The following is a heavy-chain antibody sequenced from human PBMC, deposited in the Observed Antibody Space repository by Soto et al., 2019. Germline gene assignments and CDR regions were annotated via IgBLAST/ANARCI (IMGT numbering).Heavy chain of an antibody. CDR2: IIPIFGTA. Sequence: QVQLVQSGAEVKKPGSSVKVSCKASGGTFSSYAISWVRQAPGQGLEWMGGIIPIFGTANYAQKFQGRVTITADESTVTAYMELSSLRSAETAVSDCARDREDQLLAGDDYYDYYCIDVWGQGTTVTVSS. D-gene: IGHD2-2*01. J-gene: IGHJ6*02. CDR1: GGTFSSYA. CDR3: ARDREDQLLAGDDYYDYYCIDV. V-gene: IGHV1-69*01.